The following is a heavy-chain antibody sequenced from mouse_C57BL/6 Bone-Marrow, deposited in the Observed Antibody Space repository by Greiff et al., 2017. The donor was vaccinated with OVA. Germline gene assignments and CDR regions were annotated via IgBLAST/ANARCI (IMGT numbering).Heavy chain of an antibody. CDR2: IDPEDGET. J-gene: IGHJ4*01. Sequence: EVQLVESGAELVKPGASVKLSCTASGFNIKDYYMHWVKQRPEQGLEWIGRIDPEDGETKYAPKFQGKATITADTSSNTAYLQLSSLTSEDTAVYYCATHYGSSPMDYWGQGTSVTVSS. CDR3: ATHYGSSPMDY. D-gene: IGHD1-1*01. CDR1: GFNIKDYY. V-gene: IGHV14-2*01.